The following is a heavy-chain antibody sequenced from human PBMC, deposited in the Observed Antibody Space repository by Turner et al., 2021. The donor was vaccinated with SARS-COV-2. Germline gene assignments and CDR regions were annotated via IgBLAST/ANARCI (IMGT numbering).Heavy chain of an antibody. D-gene: IGHD4-17*01. V-gene: IGHV3-66*01. CDR3: ATRMTTLPQ. Sequence: EVHLVESGGGLVQPGGSLRLSCAASGLAVSNNYMSWVRQAAGKGLEWVSLIYCGGSTYYADSVTGRFTISRDNSKNTLYLQINSLRAEDTAVDYCATRMTTLPQWGQGTLVTVSS. J-gene: IGHJ4*02. CDR1: GLAVSNNY. CDR2: IYCGGST.